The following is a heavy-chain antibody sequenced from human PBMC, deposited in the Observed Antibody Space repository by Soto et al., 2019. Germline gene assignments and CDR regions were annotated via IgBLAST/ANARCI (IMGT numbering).Heavy chain of an antibody. CDR1: GYTLTELS. V-gene: IGHV1-24*01. J-gene: IGHJ4*02. CDR2: FDPEDDET. CDR3: ATDLSGFSGYDFDY. Sequence: GASVKVSCKVSGYTLTELSMHWVRQAPGKGLEWMGGFDPEDDETMYAQKFQGRVTMTEDTSTDTAYMELTSLRSEDTAVYYCATDLSGFSGYDFDYWGQGTLVTVS. D-gene: IGHD5-12*01.